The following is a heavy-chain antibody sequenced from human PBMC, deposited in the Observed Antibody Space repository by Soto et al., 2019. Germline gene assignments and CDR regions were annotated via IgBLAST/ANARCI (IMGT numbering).Heavy chain of an antibody. CDR2: IYYSGST. CDR3: ARRIGVVVNWFDP. D-gene: IGHD3-22*01. CDR1: GGSISSSSYY. V-gene: IGHV4-39*01. Sequence: SETLSLTCTVSGGSISSSSYYWGWIRQPPGKGLEWIGSIYYSGSTYYNPSLKSRVTISVDTSKNQFSLKLSSVTAADTAVYYCARRIGVVVNWFDPWGQGTLVTVPS. J-gene: IGHJ5*02.